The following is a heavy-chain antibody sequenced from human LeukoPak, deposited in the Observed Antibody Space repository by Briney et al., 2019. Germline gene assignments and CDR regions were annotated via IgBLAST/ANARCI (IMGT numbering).Heavy chain of an antibody. D-gene: IGHD4-11*01. J-gene: IGHJ4*02. CDR2: IWYAGSNK. V-gene: IGHV3-33*01. Sequence: PGRSLRLSCAASGFTFSSYAMHWVRQAPGKGLEWVAVIWYAGSNKYYADSVKGRFTISRDNSKNTLYLQMNSLRAEDTAVYYCADSNYWYPVDYWGQGTLVTVSS. CDR1: GFTFSSYA. CDR3: ADSNYWYPVDY.